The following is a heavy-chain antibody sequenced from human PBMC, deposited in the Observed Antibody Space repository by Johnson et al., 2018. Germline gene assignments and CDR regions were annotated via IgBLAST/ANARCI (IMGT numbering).Heavy chain of an antibody. CDR2: ISSSSPTI. J-gene: IGHJ1*01. D-gene: IGHD3-22*01. Sequence: VQLVQSGGGLVQPGGSLRLSCAASGFNFGIFSMNWVRQAPGKGLEWLSYISSSSPTIYYADSVKGRFTIARHNAKNSVFLQMNSLRDEDTAVYYCARVHWASGGYYSAYFQHWGQGTLVTVSS. V-gene: IGHV3-48*02. CDR3: ARVHWASGGYYSAYFQH. CDR1: GFNFGIFS.